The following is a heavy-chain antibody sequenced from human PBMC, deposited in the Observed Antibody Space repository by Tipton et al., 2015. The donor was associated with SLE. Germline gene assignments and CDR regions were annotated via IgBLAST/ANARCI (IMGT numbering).Heavy chain of an antibody. CDR3: AGGQLDRRRFDY. D-gene: IGHD6-13*01. CDR1: GGSISSYY. Sequence: TLSLTCTVSGGSISSYYWSWIRQPPGKGLEWIGYIYYSGSTNYNPSLKSRVTISVDTSKNQFSLKLSSVTAADTAVYYCAGGQLDRRRFDYWGQGTLVTVSS. J-gene: IGHJ4*02. CDR2: IYYSGST. V-gene: IGHV4-59*07.